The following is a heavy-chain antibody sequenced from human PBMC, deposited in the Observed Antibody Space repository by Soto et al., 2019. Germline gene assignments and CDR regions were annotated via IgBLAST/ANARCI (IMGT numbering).Heavy chain of an antibody. V-gene: IGHV3-21*01. Sequence: EVQLVESGGGLVKPGGSLRLSCAASGFTFSSYSMNWVRQAPGKGLEWVSSISSRSSYIYYADSVKGRFTISRDNAKNSLYLQMNSLRAEDTAVYYCARDFSDGYNYYAFDIWGQGTMVTVSS. CDR3: ARDFSDGYNYYAFDI. D-gene: IGHD5-12*01. CDR2: ISSRSSYI. CDR1: GFTFSSYS. J-gene: IGHJ3*02.